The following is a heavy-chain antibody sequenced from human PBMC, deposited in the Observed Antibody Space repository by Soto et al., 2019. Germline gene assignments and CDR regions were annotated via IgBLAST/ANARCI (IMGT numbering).Heavy chain of an antibody. D-gene: IGHD2-2*01. CDR2: IVVGSGNT. CDR3: AADLWDIVLVPAANYYYGMDV. J-gene: IGHJ6*02. Sequence: QMQLVQSGPEVKKPGTSVKVSCKASGFTFTSSAVQWVRQARGQRLEWIGWIVVGSGNTNYAQKFQERVTITRDMSTSTAYMELSSLRSEDTAVYYCAADLWDIVLVPAANYYYGMDVWGQGTTVTVSS. CDR1: GFTFTSSA. V-gene: IGHV1-58*01.